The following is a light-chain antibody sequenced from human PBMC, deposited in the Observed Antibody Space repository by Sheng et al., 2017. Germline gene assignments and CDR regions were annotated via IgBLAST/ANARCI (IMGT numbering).Light chain of an antibody. V-gene: IGLV1-47*01. CDR1: SSNIGSYS. CDR2: RNN. J-gene: IGLJ3*02. Sequence: QSVLTQSPSASGTPGQRVTISCSGSSSNIGSYSVYWYQHLPGTAPKLLIYRNNQRPSGVPDRFSGSKSGTSASLAISGLRSEDEAYYYCQSYDISLRGSVFGGGTKLTVL. CDR3: QSYDISLRGSV.